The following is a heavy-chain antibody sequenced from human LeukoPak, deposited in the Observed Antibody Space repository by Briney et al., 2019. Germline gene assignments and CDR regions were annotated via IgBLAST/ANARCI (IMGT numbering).Heavy chain of an antibody. J-gene: IGHJ4*02. V-gene: IGHV1-18*01. CDR3: ARESHETREDY. CDR1: RYTFTSYG. Sequence: ASVKVSFKASRYTFTSYGISWVRQAPGQGLEWMGWISANNGDTDYPPKLQDRVTMTTDTYTSTAYMELRSLRSDDTAMYYCARESHETREDYWGQGTLVTVSS. D-gene: IGHD1-1*01. CDR2: ISANNGDT.